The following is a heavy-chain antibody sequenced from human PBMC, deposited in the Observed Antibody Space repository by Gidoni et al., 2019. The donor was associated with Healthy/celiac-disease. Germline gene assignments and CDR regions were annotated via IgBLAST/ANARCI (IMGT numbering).Heavy chain of an antibody. Sequence: QVQLVQSGAEVKTPGASVRVSCKASGYTFTSYYMHWVRQAPGQGLEWMGIINPSGGSTSYAQKFQGRVTMTRDTSTSTVYMELSSLRSEDTAVYYCAGEYYDFWSGQTFGMDVWGQGTTVTVSS. J-gene: IGHJ6*02. CDR3: AGEYYDFWSGQTFGMDV. CDR1: GYTFTSYY. CDR2: INPSGGST. V-gene: IGHV1-46*01. D-gene: IGHD3-3*01.